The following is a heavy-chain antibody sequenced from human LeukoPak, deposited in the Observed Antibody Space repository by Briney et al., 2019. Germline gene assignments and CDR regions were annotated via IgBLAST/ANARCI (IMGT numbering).Heavy chain of an antibody. Sequence: PGGSLRLSWAASGXTFSSYAMSWVRQARGKGLEWVSVISGSGGSTYYADSVKGRFTISRDNSKNTLYLQMNSLRGEDTAVYYCAKADSARGVTLKTTIDYWGQGTLVTVSS. D-gene: IGHD1-14*01. CDR3: AKADSARGVTLKTTIDY. J-gene: IGHJ4*02. V-gene: IGHV3-23*01. CDR1: GXTFSSYA. CDR2: ISGSGGST.